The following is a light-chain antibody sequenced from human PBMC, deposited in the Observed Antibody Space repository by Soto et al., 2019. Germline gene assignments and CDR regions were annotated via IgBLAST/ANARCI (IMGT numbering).Light chain of an antibody. V-gene: IGLV1-44*01. J-gene: IGLJ3*02. CDR1: YSNIGSNT. Sequence: QSVLTQPPSASGTPGQRVTISCSGSYSNIGSNTVNWYQQFPGAAPKLLISTNNQRPSGVPDQFSGSKSGTSASLTITGLQSDDEAVYYCAAWDDSLNGRGVFGGGTKLTVL. CDR3: AAWDDSLNGRGV. CDR2: TNN.